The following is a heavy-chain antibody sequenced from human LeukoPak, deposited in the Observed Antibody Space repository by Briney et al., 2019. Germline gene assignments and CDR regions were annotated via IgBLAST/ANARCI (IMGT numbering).Heavy chain of an antibody. V-gene: IGHV4-34*01. J-gene: IGHJ4*02. Sequence: SETLSLTCAVYGGSFSGYYWSWIRQPPGKGLEWIGEINHSGSTNYNPSLKSRVTISVDTSKNQFSLKLSSVTAVDTAVYYCARDGSGGYYYFDYWGQGTLVTVSS. CDR2: INHSGST. CDR1: GGSFSGYY. CDR3: ARDGSGGYYYFDY. D-gene: IGHD6-19*01.